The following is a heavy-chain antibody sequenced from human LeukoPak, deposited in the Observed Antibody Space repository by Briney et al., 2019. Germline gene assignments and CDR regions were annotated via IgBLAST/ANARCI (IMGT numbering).Heavy chain of an antibody. CDR3: ARHPSGRGWLQQGGWFDP. CDR1: GFTFSSYSMN. J-gene: IGHJ5*02. V-gene: IGHV4-39*01. D-gene: IGHD5-24*01. CDR2: MYHNGST. Sequence: PGGSLRLSCAASGFTFSSYSMNWVRQAPGKGLEWIGSMYHNGSTYYNPSLKSRVTITVDTSKNQFSLRLSSVTATDTAVYYCARHPSGRGWLQQGGWFDPWGQGTLVTVSS.